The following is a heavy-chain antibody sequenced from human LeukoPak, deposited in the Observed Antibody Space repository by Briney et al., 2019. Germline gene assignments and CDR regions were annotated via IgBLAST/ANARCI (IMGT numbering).Heavy chain of an antibody. CDR3: ASLTTADAFDI. CDR1: GGSFSGYY. D-gene: IGHD3-22*01. V-gene: IGHV4-34*01. CDR2: INHSGST. J-gene: IGHJ3*02. Sequence: PSETLSLTCAVCGGSFSGYYWSWIRQPPGKGLEWIGEINHSGSTNYNPSLKSRVTISVDTSKNQFSLKLSSVTAADTAVFYCASLTTADAFDIWGQGTMVTVSS.